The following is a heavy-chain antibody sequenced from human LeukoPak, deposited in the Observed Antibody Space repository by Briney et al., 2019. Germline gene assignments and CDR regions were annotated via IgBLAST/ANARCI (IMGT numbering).Heavy chain of an antibody. Sequence: QPGGSLRLSCAASGFTFSSYEMNWVRRAPGKGLEWVSYISSSGSTIYYADCVKGRFTISRDNAKNSLYLLMNSLRAEDTAVYYCARDAPLLWFKVPRCYMDVWGKGTTVTVSS. D-gene: IGHD3-10*01. CDR1: GFTFSSYE. CDR3: ARDAPLLWFKVPRCYMDV. CDR2: ISSSGSTI. J-gene: IGHJ6*03. V-gene: IGHV3-48*03.